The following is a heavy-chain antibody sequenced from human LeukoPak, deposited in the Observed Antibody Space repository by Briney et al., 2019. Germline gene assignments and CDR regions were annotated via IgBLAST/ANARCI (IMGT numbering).Heavy chain of an antibody. CDR1: GYSISSGFY. CDR3: SSPAGIVAAGEFFHL. Sequence: SETLSLTCTVSGYSISSGFYWGWIRQPPGKGLEWIGTIYHSGSTHYNPSLKSRVAISLDTSKNQFSLKLSSVTAADTAVYYCSSPAGIVAAGEFFHLWGQGTLVTVSS. CDR2: IYHSGST. V-gene: IGHV4-38-2*02. D-gene: IGHD6-13*01. J-gene: IGHJ1*01.